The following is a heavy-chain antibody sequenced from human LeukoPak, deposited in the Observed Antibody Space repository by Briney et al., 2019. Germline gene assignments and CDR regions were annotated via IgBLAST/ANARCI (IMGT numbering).Heavy chain of an antibody. V-gene: IGHV3-49*04. D-gene: IGHD3-3*01. CDR2: IRSKAYSGTT. Sequence: PGGALRLSCTASGFTFGDYAMSWVRQAPGKGLEWVGFIRSKAYSGTTGYAASVKGRFTFSRDDSKSVAYLQMNSLKTEDTAVYFCTRSPGDFWSGYYFDYWGQGTLVTVSS. CDR1: GFTFGDYA. J-gene: IGHJ4*02. CDR3: TRSPGDFWSGYYFDY.